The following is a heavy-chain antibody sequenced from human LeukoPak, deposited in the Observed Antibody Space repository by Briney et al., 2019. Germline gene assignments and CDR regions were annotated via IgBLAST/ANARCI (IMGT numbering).Heavy chain of an antibody. D-gene: IGHD6-13*01. V-gene: IGHV4-59*01. CDR1: GGPISRYY. Sequence: SEPLSLTCTVSGGPISRYYWSWIRQPPGKGLEWIGYIYYSGSTNYNPSLKSRVTLSVDTSKNQFSLTLSPVTAADTAVYYCARVHSSWYVKLFDPWGQQSLLTHSP. J-gene: IGHJ5*02. CDR2: IYYSGST. CDR3: ARVHSSWYVKLFDP.